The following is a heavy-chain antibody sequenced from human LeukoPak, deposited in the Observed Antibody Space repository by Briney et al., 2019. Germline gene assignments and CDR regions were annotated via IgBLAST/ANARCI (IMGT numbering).Heavy chain of an antibody. Sequence: GGSLRLSFSVSGFTFSTYVMTWVRQAPGKGLEYVSAISSNGDNTYYADSVKGRFTISRDNSKNTLYLQMSSLRADDTAVYYCVRGTGYWGQGTLVTVSS. CDR2: ISSNGDNT. CDR1: GFTFSTYV. J-gene: IGHJ4*02. V-gene: IGHV3-64D*06. CDR3: VRGTGY.